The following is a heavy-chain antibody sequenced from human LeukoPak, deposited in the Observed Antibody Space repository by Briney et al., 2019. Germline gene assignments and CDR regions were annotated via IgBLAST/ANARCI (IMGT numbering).Heavy chain of an antibody. CDR2: ISSSGNYR. J-gene: IGHJ4*02. CDR3: ARVDDSNTPGLEY. CDR1: GFTFSSYG. D-gene: IGHD3-22*01. V-gene: IGHV3-21*05. Sequence: PGRSLRLSCAASGFTFSSYGMHWVRQAPGKGLEGVSYISSSGNYRIHVDSLKGRFTISRDNAKKSLYLQMNSLRAEDTAVYYCARVDDSNTPGLEYWGQGTLVTVSS.